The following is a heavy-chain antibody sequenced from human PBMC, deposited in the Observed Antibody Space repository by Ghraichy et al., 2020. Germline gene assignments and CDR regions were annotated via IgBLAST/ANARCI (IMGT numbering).Heavy chain of an antibody. V-gene: IGHV3-74*01. Sequence: LSLTCAASGFTFSSYWMHWVRQAPGEGLVWVSRINSDGSSTTYADSVKGRFTISRDNAKNTLYLEMNSLRAEDTAVYYCARGVSVAVVTPLGYWGQGTLVHISS. CDR3: ARGVSVAVVTPLGY. D-gene: IGHD2-21*02. CDR1: GFTFSSYW. CDR2: INSDGSST. J-gene: IGHJ4*02.